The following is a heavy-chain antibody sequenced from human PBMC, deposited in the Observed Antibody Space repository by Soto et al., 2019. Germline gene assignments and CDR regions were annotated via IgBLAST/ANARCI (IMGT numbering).Heavy chain of an antibody. CDR3: ARSIVVVTALDY. Sequence: ASVKVSCKASGYTFTSYAMHWVRQAPGQRLEWMGWINAGNGNTKYSQKFQGRVTITRDTSASTAYMELSSLRSGDTAVYYCARSIVVVTALDYWGQGTLVTGSS. D-gene: IGHD2-21*02. V-gene: IGHV1-3*01. CDR2: INAGNGNT. CDR1: GYTFTSYA. J-gene: IGHJ4*02.